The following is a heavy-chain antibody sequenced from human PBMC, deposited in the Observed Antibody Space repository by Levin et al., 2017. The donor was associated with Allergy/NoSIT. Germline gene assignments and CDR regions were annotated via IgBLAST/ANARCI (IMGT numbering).Heavy chain of an antibody. CDR1: GYTFTGYH. J-gene: IGHJ5*02. CDR2: LNPNSGGT. CDR3: ARSIAAADYNWFDP. Sequence: EASVKVSCKASGYTFTGYHIHWVRQAPGQGLEWMGWLNPNSGGTSYAQKFQGRVTMTRDTSITTAYMDLSRLTSGDTAIYYCARSIAAADYNWFDPWGQGILVTVSS. V-gene: IGHV1-2*02. D-gene: IGHD6-13*01.